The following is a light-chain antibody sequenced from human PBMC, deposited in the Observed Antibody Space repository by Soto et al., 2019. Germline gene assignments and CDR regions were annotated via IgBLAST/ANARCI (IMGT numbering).Light chain of an antibody. J-gene: IGLJ1*01. CDR2: GNS. V-gene: IGLV1-40*01. CDR1: TSNIGAGYD. CDR3: QTYDSTLSARYV. Sequence: QSVLTQPPSVSGAPGQRVTISCTGSTSNIGAGYDVHWYQQRPGTAPKLLISGNSNRPSGVPDRFSGSTSGTSASLAITGLQAEDEGDYYCQTYDSTLSARYVFGTGTKLIVL.